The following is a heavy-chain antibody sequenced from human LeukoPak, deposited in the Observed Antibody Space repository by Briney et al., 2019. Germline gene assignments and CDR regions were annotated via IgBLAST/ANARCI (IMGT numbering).Heavy chain of an antibody. V-gene: IGHV5-51*01. CDR3: ARLDCSTSCYPRDAFDI. CDR2: IYPRDSDT. CDR1: GYSFTRYW. Sequence: GESLKISCKGSGYSFTRYWIGWVRQMPGKGLEWMGIIYPRDSDTRYSPSFQGQVTISADKSIGTAYLQWSRLKASDTAMYYCARLDCSTSCYPRDAFDIWGQGTMVSVSS. J-gene: IGHJ3*02. D-gene: IGHD2-2*01.